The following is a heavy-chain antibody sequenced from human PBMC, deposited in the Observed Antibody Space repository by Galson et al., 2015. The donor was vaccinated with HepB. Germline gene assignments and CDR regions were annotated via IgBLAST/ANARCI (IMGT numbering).Heavy chain of an antibody. CDR1: GFTFSSYA. V-gene: IGHV3-30-3*01. CDR3: ARVGIAVADSYYFDY. J-gene: IGHJ4*02. D-gene: IGHD6-19*01. CDR2: ISYDGSNK. Sequence: SLRLSCAASGFTFSSYAMHWVRQAPGKGLEWVAVISYDGSNKYYADSVKGRFTISRDNSKNTLYLQMNSLRAEDTAVYYCARVGIAVADSYYFDYWGQGTLVTVSS.